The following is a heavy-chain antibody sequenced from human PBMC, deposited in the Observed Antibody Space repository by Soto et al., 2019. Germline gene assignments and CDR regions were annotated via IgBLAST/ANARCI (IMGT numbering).Heavy chain of an antibody. CDR3: ARLYASSSPRLDP. D-gene: IGHD6-6*01. V-gene: IGHV5-10-1*03. Sequence: EVHLVQSGAEVKKPGESLRIACKASGYNFDTYWITWVRQMPGKGLEWIGKIDPSDSYTNYSPSFQGHVTIAADKSFTTAYLQWDSLNVSDTATYFCARLYASSSPRLDPWGQGTLVTVSS. CDR2: IDPSDSYT. J-gene: IGHJ5*02. CDR1: GYNFDTYW.